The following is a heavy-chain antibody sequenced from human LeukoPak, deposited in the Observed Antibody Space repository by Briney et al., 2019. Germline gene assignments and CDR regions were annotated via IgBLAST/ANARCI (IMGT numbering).Heavy chain of an antibody. Sequence: GSLRLSCAASGFTVSSNYMSWVRQPPGKGLEWIGEINHSGSTNYNPSLKSRVTISVDTSKNQFSLKLSSVTAADTAVYYCARVGVQLWLYYYYYMDVWGKGTTVTVSS. CDR2: INHSGST. D-gene: IGHD5-18*01. CDR1: GFTVSSNY. CDR3: ARVGVQLWLYYYYYMDV. J-gene: IGHJ6*03. V-gene: IGHV4-34*01.